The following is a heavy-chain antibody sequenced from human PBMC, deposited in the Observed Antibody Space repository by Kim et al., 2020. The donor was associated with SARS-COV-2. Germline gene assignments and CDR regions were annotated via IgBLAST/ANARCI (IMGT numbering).Heavy chain of an antibody. V-gene: IGHV3-21*01. J-gene: IGHJ4*02. CDR1: GFTFSSYS. D-gene: IGHD3-16*01. CDR3: AGDEGGLHLGELRPY. Sequence: GGSLRLSCAASGFTFSSYSMNWVRQAPGKGLEWVSSISSSSSYIYYADSVKGRFTISRDNAKNSLYLQMNSLRAEDTAVYYCAGDEGGLHLGELRPYWGQGTLVTVSS. CDR2: ISSSSSYI.